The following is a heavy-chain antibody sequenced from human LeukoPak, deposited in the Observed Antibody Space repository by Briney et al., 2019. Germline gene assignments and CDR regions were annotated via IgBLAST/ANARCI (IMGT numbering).Heavy chain of an antibody. D-gene: IGHD2-2*01. Sequence: PGGSLRLSCAASGFTFDDYAMHWVRQAPGKGLEWVSGISWNSGSIGYVDSVKGRFTISRDNAKNSLYLQMNSLRAEDTALYYCAKPNCSSTSCYVDYWGQGTLVTVSS. V-gene: IGHV3-9*01. CDR2: ISWNSGSI. J-gene: IGHJ4*02. CDR3: AKPNCSSTSCYVDY. CDR1: GFTFDDYA.